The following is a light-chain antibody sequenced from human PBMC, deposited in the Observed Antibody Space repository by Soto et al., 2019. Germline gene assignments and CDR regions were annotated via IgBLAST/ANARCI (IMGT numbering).Light chain of an antibody. CDR1: SSDVGGYNY. Sequence: QSALTQPASVSGSPGQSITISCTGTSSDVGGYNYVSWYQQHPGKAPKLMIYDVSNRPSGVSNRFSGSKSGNTASLTISGLQAEDEAAYYCSPYTSSTFYVFGTGTKLTVL. CDR2: DVS. CDR3: SPYTSSTFYV. J-gene: IGLJ1*01. V-gene: IGLV2-14*01.